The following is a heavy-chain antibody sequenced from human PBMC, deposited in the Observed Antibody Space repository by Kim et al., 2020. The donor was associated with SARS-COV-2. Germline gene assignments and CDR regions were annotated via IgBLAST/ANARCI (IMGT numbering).Heavy chain of an antibody. D-gene: IGHD5-18*01. V-gene: IGHV3-23*01. CDR1: GFDFSNHA. CDR3: AKDLTGGYTYGHPIYYFDS. CDR2: ISVDVSTT. J-gene: IGHJ4*02. Sequence: GGSLRLSCTTSGFDFSNHAMTWVRQAPGKGLDWVSLISVDVSTTYYADSVKGRFTVSRDNSKNTLFLQMNRLRVEDSALYYCAKDLTGGYTYGHPIYYFDSWGQGTLVTVSS.